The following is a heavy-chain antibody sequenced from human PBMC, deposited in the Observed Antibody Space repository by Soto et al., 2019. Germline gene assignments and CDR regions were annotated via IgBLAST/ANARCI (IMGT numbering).Heavy chain of an antibody. Sequence: QVQLQQWGAGLLKPSETLSLTCAVYGGSFSGYYWSWIRQPPGKGLEWIGQINHSGSTNYNPSLKGRATISVDTSMNQFSLKVNSVTAADTAVYYCARTSRFDSWGQGTLVTVSS. CDR1: GGSFSGYY. CDR2: INHSGST. CDR3: ARTSRFDS. J-gene: IGHJ4*02. D-gene: IGHD6-6*01. V-gene: IGHV4-34*01.